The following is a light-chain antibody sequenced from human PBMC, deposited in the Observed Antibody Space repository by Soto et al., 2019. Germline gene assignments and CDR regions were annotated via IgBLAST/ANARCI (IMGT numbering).Light chain of an antibody. CDR2: GNS. CDR3: HSYGGDMSTSYG. J-gene: IGLJ1*01. CDR1: TSNIGATYD. V-gene: IGLV1-40*01. Sequence: QSVLTQPPSVSGAPGQRVTISCTGSTSNIGATYDVHLYQQLPVTAPKLLIYGNSNRPSGVPDRFSGSKPGTSASLAITALHAEDEADYYCHSYGGDMSTSYGFGNGTKVTV.